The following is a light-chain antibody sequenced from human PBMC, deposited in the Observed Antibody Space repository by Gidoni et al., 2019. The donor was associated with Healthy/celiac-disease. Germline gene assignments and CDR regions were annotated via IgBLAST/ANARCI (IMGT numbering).Light chain of an antibody. J-gene: IGLJ2*01. CDR2: YDD. Sequence: QSVLTQPPSVSEAPRQRVTISCSGSGSSIGNNAVNWYQQLPGKAPKLLIYYDDLLPSGVSDRFSGSKSGTSASLAISGLQSEDEADYYCAAWDDRLNGVVFGGGTKLTVL. V-gene: IGLV1-36*01. CDR1: GSSIGNNA. CDR3: AAWDDRLNGVV.